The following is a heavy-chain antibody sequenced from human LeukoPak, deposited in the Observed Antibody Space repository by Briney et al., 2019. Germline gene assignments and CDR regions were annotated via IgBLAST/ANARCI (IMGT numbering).Heavy chain of an antibody. J-gene: IGHJ4*02. CDR1: GGSISSSSYY. Sequence: PSETLSLTCTVSGGSISSSSYYWGWIRQPPGKGLEGIGSIFYSGSTYYNPSLKSRVTISVDTSKNQFSLRLSSVTAADTAVFYCARQLDIAAAYFDYWGQGILVTVSS. V-gene: IGHV4-39*01. CDR2: IFYSGST. CDR3: ARQLDIAAAYFDY. D-gene: IGHD6-13*01.